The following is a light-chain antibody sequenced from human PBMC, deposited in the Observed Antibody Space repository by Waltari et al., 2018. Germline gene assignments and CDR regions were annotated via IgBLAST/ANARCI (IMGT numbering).Light chain of an antibody. Sequence: EVVMTQSPATLSVSPGERASLSCRASQSIATHLAWYQQKPGQAPRLLVYDASTRAPSLPARFRGSGSGTEFTLTISSLQSEDSAVYYCQQYNRWPPITFGQGTRLEIK. CDR1: QSIATH. J-gene: IGKJ5*01. CDR3: QQYNRWPPIT. V-gene: IGKV3-15*01. CDR2: DAS.